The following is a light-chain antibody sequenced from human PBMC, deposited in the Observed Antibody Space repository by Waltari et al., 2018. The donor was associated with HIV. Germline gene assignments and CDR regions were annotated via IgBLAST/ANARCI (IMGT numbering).Light chain of an antibody. J-gene: IGLJ2*01. CDR3: CSYAGSTTVV. CDR1: SSDVGSSNL. V-gene: IGLV2-23*02. Sequence: QSALPQPASVSGSPGQSTTISCTGTSSDVGSSNLVSWYQQHPGKAPKLMIYEVSKRPSGVSNRFSGSKSGNTASLTISGLQAEDEADYYCCSYAGSTTVVFGGGTKLTVL. CDR2: EVS.